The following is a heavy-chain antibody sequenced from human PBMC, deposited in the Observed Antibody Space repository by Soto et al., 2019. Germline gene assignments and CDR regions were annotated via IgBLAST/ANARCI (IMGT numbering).Heavy chain of an antibody. CDR1: GFTFSSYA. CDR3: ASPYDSSGYYPFDY. J-gene: IGHJ4*02. CDR2: ISYDGSNK. V-gene: IGHV3-30-3*01. D-gene: IGHD3-22*01. Sequence: QVQLVESGGGVVQPGRSLRLSCAASGFTFSSYAMHWVRQAPGKGLEWVAVISYDGSNKYYADSVKGRFTISRDNSKNSLYLQMNSLRAEDTAVYYWASPYDSSGYYPFDYWGQGTLVTVSS.